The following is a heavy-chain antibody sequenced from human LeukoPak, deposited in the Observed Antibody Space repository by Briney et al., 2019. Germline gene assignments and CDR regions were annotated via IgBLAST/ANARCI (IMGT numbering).Heavy chain of an antibody. Sequence: SETLSLTCTVSGGSISSYYWSWIRQPPGKGLEWIGYIYYSGSTNYNPSLKSRVTISVDTSKNQFSLKLSSVTAADTAVYYCARSDILTGYYCFDPWGQGTLVIVSS. D-gene: IGHD3-9*01. CDR3: ARSDILTGYYCFDP. J-gene: IGHJ5*02. CDR1: GGSISSYY. CDR2: IYYSGST. V-gene: IGHV4-59*08.